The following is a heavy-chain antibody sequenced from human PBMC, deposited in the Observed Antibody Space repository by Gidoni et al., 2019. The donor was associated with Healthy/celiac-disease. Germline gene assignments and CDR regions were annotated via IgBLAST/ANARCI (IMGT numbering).Heavy chain of an antibody. D-gene: IGHD6-6*01. CDR2: INHSGST. CDR1: GGSFSGYY. CDR3: ASGSRIAARRLSDY. V-gene: IGHV4-34*01. J-gene: IGHJ4*02. Sequence: QVQLQQWGAGLLKPSETLSLTCAVYGGSFSGYYWSWIRQPPGKGLEWIGEINHSGSTNYNPSLKSRVTISVDTSKNQFSLKLSSVTAADTAVYYCASGSRIAARRLSDYWGQGTLVTVSS.